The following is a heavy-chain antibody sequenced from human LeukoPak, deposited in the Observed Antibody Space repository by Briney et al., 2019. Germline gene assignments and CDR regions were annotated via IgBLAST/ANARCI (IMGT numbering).Heavy chain of an antibody. CDR3: ARSPEPGIAVAGTGWFDP. CDR2: ISAYNDNT. V-gene: IGHV1-18*04. Sequence: GASVKVSCKDSGYTLTTHGISCDRQAPRQWLECTGWISAYNDNTHYAQKLQGRVTMTTDTSTSTAYMELRSLRSDDTAVYYCARSPEPGIAVAGTGWFDPWGQGTLVTVSS. D-gene: IGHD6-19*01. J-gene: IGHJ5*02. CDR1: GYTLTTHG.